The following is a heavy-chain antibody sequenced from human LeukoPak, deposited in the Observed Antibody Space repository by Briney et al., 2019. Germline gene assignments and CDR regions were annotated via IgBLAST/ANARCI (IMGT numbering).Heavy chain of an antibody. CDR1: EFSVGSNY. J-gene: IGHJ4*02. CDR2: IYSGGST. Sequence: GGSLRLSCAASEFSVGSNYMTWVRQAPGKGLEGVSLIYSGGSTYYSDSVKGRCTISRDNSKNTLYLQVNSLRAEDTAVYYCASQRWLQSPFDYWGQGTLVTVSS. V-gene: IGHV3-66*04. CDR3: ASQRWLQSPFDY. D-gene: IGHD5-24*01.